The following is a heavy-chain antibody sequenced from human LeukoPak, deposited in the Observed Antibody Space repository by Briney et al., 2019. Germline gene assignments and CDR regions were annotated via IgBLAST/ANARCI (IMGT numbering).Heavy chain of an antibody. CDR3: ARVGSWTVAYYYYYYMDV. Sequence: GASVKVSCKTSGYMFTNYGISWVRQAPGQGLEWMGWISAYNGNTNYAQKLQGRVTMTTDTSTSTAYMELRSLRSDDTAVYYCARVGSWTVAYYYYYYMDVWGKGPRSPSP. CDR1: GYMFTNYG. J-gene: IGHJ6*03. D-gene: IGHD3/OR15-3a*01. CDR2: ISAYNGNT. V-gene: IGHV1-18*01.